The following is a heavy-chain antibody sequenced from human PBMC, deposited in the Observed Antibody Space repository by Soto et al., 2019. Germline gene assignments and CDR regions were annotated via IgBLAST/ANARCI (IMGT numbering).Heavy chain of an antibody. CDR3: ARGPYSGYGEDGLIDY. V-gene: IGHV1-8*01. CDR1: GYTFTSYD. J-gene: IGHJ4*02. D-gene: IGHD5-12*01. Sequence: EASVKVSCEASGYTFTSYDINWVRQATGQGLEWMGWMNPNSGNTGYAQKFQGRVTMTRNTSISTAYMELSSLRSEDTAVYYCARGPYSGYGEDGLIDYWGQGTLVTVSS. CDR2: MNPNSGNT.